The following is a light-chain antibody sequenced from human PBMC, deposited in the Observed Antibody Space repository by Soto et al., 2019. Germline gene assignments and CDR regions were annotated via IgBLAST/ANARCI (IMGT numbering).Light chain of an antibody. Sequence: EIVLTQSPGTLSLSPGERATLSCRASQSVSDIYLAWYQQRAGQAPRLLLYGASRRATGIPDRFSGSGSGTDFTLTISRLESEDFAVYYCQQFGSSPRTFGPGTKVEI. CDR3: QQFGSSPRT. J-gene: IGKJ1*01. V-gene: IGKV3-20*01. CDR2: GAS. CDR1: QSVSDIY.